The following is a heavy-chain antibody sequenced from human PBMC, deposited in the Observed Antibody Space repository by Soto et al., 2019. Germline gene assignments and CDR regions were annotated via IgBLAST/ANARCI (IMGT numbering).Heavy chain of an antibody. CDR3: ARDHRQPDYCSGGSCYYENYYYYYGMDV. D-gene: IGHD2-15*01. V-gene: IGHV1-46*01. CDR2: INPSGGST. Sequence: ASVKVSCKASGYTFTSYYMHWVRQAPGQGLEWMGIINPSGGSTSYAQKFQGRVTMTRDTSTSTVYMELSSLRSEDTAVYYCARDHRQPDYCSGGSCYYENYYYYYGMDVWGQGTTVTVSS. J-gene: IGHJ6*02. CDR1: GYTFTSYY.